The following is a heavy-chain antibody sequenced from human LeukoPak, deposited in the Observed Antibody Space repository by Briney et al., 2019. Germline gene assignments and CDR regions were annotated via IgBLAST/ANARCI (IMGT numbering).Heavy chain of an antibody. CDR2: IIPILGIA. CDR1: GGTFISYA. V-gene: IGHV1-69*04. D-gene: IGHD3-9*01. J-gene: IGHJ4*02. Sequence: SVKVSCKASGGTFISYAISGVRQAPGQGLEWMGRIIPILGIANYAQKFQGRVTITADKATSTAYMELRSLSSEDTAVYYCARDGLRYFDYWGQGTLVTVSS. CDR3: ARDGLRYFDY.